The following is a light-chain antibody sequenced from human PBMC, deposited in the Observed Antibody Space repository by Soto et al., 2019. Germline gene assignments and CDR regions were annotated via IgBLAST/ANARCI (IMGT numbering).Light chain of an antibody. CDR1: QRVSSIY. CDR3: QQYCSSPQT. CDR2: DAS. J-gene: IGKJ1*01. Sequence: EIVLTQSPGTLSLSPGETATLSCRASQRVSSIYLAWYQQKPGQAPRLLIYDASNRATGIPDRFSGSGSGTDYTLTISRLEPEDFAAYYCQQYCSSPQTFGQGTAVEIK. V-gene: IGKV3-20*01.